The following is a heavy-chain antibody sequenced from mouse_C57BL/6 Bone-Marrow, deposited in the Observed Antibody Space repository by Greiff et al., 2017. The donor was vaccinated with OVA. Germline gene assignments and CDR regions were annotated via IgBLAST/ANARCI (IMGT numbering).Heavy chain of an antibody. CDR3: ARGAY. CDR1: GYTFTSYW. J-gene: IGHJ3*01. CDR2: IDPSDSYT. V-gene: IGHV1-69*01. Sequence: QVQLQQPGAELVMPGASVKLSCKASGYTFTSYWMHWVKQRPGQGLEWIGEIDPSDSYTNYNQKFKGKSTLTVEKSSSTAYMQLSSLTSEDSAVYYYARGAYWGQGTLVTVSA.